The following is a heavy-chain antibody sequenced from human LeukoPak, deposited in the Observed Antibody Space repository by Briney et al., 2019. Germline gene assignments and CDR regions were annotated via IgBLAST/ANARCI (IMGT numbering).Heavy chain of an antibody. D-gene: IGHD3-16*01. J-gene: IGHJ4*02. CDR3: ARDRSTNSYAEYFFDY. CDR2: ISTSSSYI. CDR1: GFTFRSYS. V-gene: IGHV3-21*01. Sequence: PGGFLRLSCAASGFTFRSYSMNWVRLAPGKGLEWVSSISTSSSYIYYADSVKGRFTISRDNAKNLLYLQMNSLRAEDTAVYHCARDRSTNSYAEYFFDYWGQGTLVTVSS.